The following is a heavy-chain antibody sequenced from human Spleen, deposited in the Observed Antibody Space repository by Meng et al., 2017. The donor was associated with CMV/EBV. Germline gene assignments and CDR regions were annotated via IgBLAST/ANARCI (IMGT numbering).Heavy chain of an antibody. CDR2: INSDGSVT. CDR1: GFTFSSDW. Sequence: GESLKISCAASGFTFSSDWMHWVRQATGNGLVWVSRINSDGSVTNYADYVKGRFTISRDNAKNTLYLQMNSLRAEDTAVYYCARDQYRCLGGGDCRNYYYGMDVWGQGTTVTVSS. V-gene: IGHV3-74*01. J-gene: IGHJ6*02. CDR3: ARDQYRCLGGGDCRNYYYGMDV. D-gene: IGHD2-21*01.